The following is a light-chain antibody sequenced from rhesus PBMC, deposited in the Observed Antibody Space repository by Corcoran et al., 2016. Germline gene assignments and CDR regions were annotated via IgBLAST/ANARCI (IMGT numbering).Light chain of an antibody. CDR2: AAS. CDR3: QQYNNWPLT. CDR1: QSITSS. Sequence: EIVLTQSPATLSLSPGERATLSCRASQSITSSLAWYQQKPEQAPRLLISAASNRAPGIPARFSGSGSGKDFTLTISSLGPEDFAVYYCQQYNNWPLTFGGGTKVEIK. J-gene: IGKJ4*01. V-gene: IGKV3-42*03.